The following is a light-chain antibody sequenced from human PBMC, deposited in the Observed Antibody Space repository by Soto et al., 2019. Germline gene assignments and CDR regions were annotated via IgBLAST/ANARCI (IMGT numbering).Light chain of an antibody. CDR1: RSVNNNY. CDR2: GAS. Sequence: EIVLTQSPGTLSLSPGERATLSCRASRSVNNNYLAWYQQKPGQAPRLLMYGASSRATDIPDRFSASGSGTDFTLTISRLEPEDFAVYYCQQYGSSPWTFGQGTKVDIK. CDR3: QQYGSSPWT. J-gene: IGKJ1*01. V-gene: IGKV3-20*01.